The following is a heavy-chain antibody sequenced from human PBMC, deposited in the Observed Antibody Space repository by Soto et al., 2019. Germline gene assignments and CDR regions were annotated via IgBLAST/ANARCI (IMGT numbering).Heavy chain of an antibody. V-gene: IGHV4-59*01. J-gene: IGHJ4*02. D-gene: IGHD6-19*01. CDR2: IHYTGST. CDR1: GGSISSFY. Sequence: QVQLQEPGPGLVKPSETVSLTCTVSGGSISSFYWSWIRQPPGKGLEWSGYIHYTGSTNYNPSLTSTVTISVDTSKNQFSLKLSSVTAADTAVYYCARGRHWLDYWGQGTLVTVSS. CDR3: ARGRHWLDY.